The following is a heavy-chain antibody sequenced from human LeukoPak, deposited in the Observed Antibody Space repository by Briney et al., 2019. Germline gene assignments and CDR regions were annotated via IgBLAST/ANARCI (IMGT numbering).Heavy chain of an antibody. J-gene: IGHJ4*02. CDR2: INPSGGST. CDR3: ARDIYPSLEYYGSGSYIY. Sequence: ASVKVSCKASGYTFTSYYMHWVRQAPGQGLEWMGIINPSGGSTSYAQKFQGRVTMTRDTSISTAYMELSRLRSDDTAVYYCARDIYPSLEYYGSGSYIYWGQGTLVTVSS. CDR1: GYTFTSYY. V-gene: IGHV1-46*01. D-gene: IGHD3-10*01.